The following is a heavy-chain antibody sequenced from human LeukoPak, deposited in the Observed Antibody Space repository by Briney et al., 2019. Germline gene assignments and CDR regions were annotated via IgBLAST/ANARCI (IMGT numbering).Heavy chain of an antibody. CDR3: AEEEGGGLLWFGELLRAPDAFDI. CDR2: INPSGGST. D-gene: IGHD3-10*01. V-gene: IGHV1-46*01. Sequence: ASVKVSCKASGYTFTSYYMHWVRQAPGQGLEGMGIINPSGGSTSYAQKFQGRVTMTLDMSTSTVYMELSRLRADDTAVYYCAEEEGGGLLWFGELLRAPDAFDIWGQGTMVTVSS. CDR1: GYTFTSYY. J-gene: IGHJ3*02.